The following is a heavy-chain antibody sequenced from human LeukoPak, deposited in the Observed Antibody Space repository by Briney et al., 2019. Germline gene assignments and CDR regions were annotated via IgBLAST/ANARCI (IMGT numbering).Heavy chain of an antibody. D-gene: IGHD2-15*01. CDR2: ISWNSGSI. CDR1: GFTFDDYA. J-gene: IGHJ5*02. CDR3: AKDPNPYCSGGSCYSDWFDP. V-gene: IGHV3-9*01. Sequence: GRSLRLSCAASGFTFDDYAMHWVRQAPGKGLEWVSGISWNSGSIGYADSVKGRFTISRDNAKNSLYLQMNSLRAEDTALYYCAKDPNPYCSGGSCYSDWFDPWGQGTLVTVSS.